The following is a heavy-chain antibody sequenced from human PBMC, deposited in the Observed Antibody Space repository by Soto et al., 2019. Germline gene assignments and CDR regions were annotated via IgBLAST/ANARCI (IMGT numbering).Heavy chain of an antibody. V-gene: IGHV1-18*04. CDR1: GYTFTSYG. Sequence: ASVKVSCKASGYTFTSYGISWVRQAPGQGLEWMGWISAYNGNTNYAQKLQGRVTITADKSTSTAYMELSSLRSEDTAVYYCARSNPLDYSNYHRWFDPWGQGTLVTVSS. CDR2: ISAYNGNT. CDR3: ARSNPLDYSNYHRWFDP. D-gene: IGHD4-4*01. J-gene: IGHJ5*02.